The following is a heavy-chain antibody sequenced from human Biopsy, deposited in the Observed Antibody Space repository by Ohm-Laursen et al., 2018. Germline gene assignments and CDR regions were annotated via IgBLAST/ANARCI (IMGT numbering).Heavy chain of an antibody. V-gene: IGHV3-23*01. CDR2: ISGSGGRT. D-gene: IGHD1/OR15-1a*01. CDR3: AKEVFSAVGTSGFDP. Sequence: SLRLSCSAPGFIFRNYAMSWVRQAPGKGLEWVSGISGSGGRTYYAESMKGRFTISRDNSKKTVYLQMKSLRAEDTAVYYCAKEVFSAVGTSGFDPWGQGTLVTVSS. J-gene: IGHJ5*02. CDR1: GFIFRNYA.